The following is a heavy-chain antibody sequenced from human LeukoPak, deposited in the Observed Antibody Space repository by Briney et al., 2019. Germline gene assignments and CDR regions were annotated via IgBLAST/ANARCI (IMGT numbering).Heavy chain of an antibody. Sequence: PGGSLRLSWPVSGLTFSSSWMDWVGRPPGKGLEGVASINPDGNKKYSADSVKGRFTISRDNAENSLYLQMNSLRVEDTAFYYCARDLAYSRLDYWGQGMVVTVSS. J-gene: IGHJ4*02. CDR3: ARDLAYSRLDY. CDR2: INPDGNKK. V-gene: IGHV3-7*01. D-gene: IGHD5-18*01. CDR1: GLTFSSSW.